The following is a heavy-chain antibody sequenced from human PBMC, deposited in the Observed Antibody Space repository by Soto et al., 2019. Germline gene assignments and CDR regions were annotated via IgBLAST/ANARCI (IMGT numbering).Heavy chain of an antibody. Sequence: SGPTLVNPTQTLTLTCSFSGFSLSTSGMCVSWIRQPPGKALEWLARIDWDDDKYYSTSLKTRLTISKDTSKNQVVLTMTNMDPVDTATYYCARIRYYGSGSYPAPDYWGQGTLVT. CDR2: IDWDDDK. V-gene: IGHV2-70*11. CDR1: GFSLSTSGMC. J-gene: IGHJ4*02. D-gene: IGHD3-10*01. CDR3: ARIRYYGSGSYPAPDY.